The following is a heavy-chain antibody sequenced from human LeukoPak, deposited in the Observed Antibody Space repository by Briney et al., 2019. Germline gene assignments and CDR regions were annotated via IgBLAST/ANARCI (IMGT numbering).Heavy chain of an antibody. CDR1: GYTFTGYY. CDR2: MNPNSGNT. J-gene: IGHJ4*02. D-gene: IGHD5-18*01. CDR3: ARAPRGYSYGYPFDY. V-gene: IGHV1-8*02. Sequence: ASVKVSCKASGYTFTGYYMHWVRQATGQGLEWMGWMNPNSGNTGYAQKFQGRVTMTRNTSISTAYMELSSLRSEDTAVYYCARAPRGYSYGYPFDYWGQGTLVTVSS.